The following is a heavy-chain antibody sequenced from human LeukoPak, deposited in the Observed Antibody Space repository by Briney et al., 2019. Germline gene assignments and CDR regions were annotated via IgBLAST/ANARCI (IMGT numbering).Heavy chain of an antibody. J-gene: IGHJ3*02. CDR2: IIPILGIA. D-gene: IGHD4-17*01. V-gene: IGHV1-69*04. CDR1: GGTFSSYA. CDR3: ARDLPPTVTTSRAFDI. Sequence: SVKVSCKASGGTFSSYAISWVRQAPGQGLEWMGRIIPILGIANYAQKFQGRVTITADKSTSTAYMELSSLRSEDTAVYYCARDLPPTVTTSRAFDIWGQGTMVTVSS.